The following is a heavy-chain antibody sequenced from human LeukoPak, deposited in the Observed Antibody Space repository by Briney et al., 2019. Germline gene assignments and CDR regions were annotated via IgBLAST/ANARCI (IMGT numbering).Heavy chain of an antibody. V-gene: IGHV1-46*01. J-gene: IGHJ4*02. CDR2: INPGGGST. CDR1: VYTFISYY. D-gene: IGHD4-23*01. Sequence: ASVKVSCKASVYTFISYYIHWVRQAPGQGLEWMGIINPGGGSTTYAQKFQGRVNMTRDTYTSTVYMELSSLRSEDTAIYYCARGGDNSYFDYWGQGTLVTVSS. CDR3: ARGGDNSYFDY.